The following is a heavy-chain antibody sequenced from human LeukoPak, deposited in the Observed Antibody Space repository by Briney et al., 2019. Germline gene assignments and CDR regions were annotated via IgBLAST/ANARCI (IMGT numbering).Heavy chain of an antibody. J-gene: IGHJ4*02. V-gene: IGHV4-59*01. CDR1: GGSISSYY. CDR2: IYYSGST. CDR3: ARARESRVVRWFDY. D-gene: IGHD2-2*01. Sequence: SETLSLTCTVSGGSISSYYWSWIRQPPGKGLEWIGYIYYSGSTNYNPSLKSRVTISVGTSKNQFSLKLSSVTAADTAVYYCARARESRVVRWFDYWGQGTLVTVSS.